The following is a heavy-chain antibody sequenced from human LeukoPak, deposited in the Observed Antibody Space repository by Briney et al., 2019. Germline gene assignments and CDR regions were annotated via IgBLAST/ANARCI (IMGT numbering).Heavy chain of an antibody. Sequence: ASVKVSCKTSGYTFTSYAISWVRQAPGQGLEWMGWINTNTGNPTYAQGFAGRYVFSLDTSVSTAYLQISGLKADGTAVYYCGRDPKLGIRGYTYGYIDSWGQGTLVIVSS. CDR2: INTNTGNP. D-gene: IGHD5-18*01. J-gene: IGHJ4*02. CDR3: GRDPKLGIRGYTYGYIDS. CDR1: GYTFTSYA. V-gene: IGHV7-4-1*02.